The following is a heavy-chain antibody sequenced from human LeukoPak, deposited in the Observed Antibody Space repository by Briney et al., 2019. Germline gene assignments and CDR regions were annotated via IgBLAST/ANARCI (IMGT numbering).Heavy chain of an antibody. CDR3: ARDWNNWINYYYYGMDV. Sequence: GGSLRLSCAASGFTFSSYAMHWVRQAPRKGLEWVAVISYDGSNKYYADSVKGRFTISRDNSKNTLYLQMNSLRAEDTAVYYCARDWNNWINYYYYGMDVWGKGTTVTVSS. CDR1: GFTFSSYA. V-gene: IGHV3-30*04. D-gene: IGHD1/OR15-1a*01. J-gene: IGHJ6*04. CDR2: ISYDGSNK.